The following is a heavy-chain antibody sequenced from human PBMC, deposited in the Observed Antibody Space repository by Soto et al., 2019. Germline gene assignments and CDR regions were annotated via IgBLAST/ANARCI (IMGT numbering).Heavy chain of an antibody. CDR1: GGSIIGFY. CDR3: ARDQYGFRSGSYYYAMEV. CDR2: IFYAGTT. Sequence: SETLSLTCTVSGGSIIGFYWSWMRQPPGKGLERIGYIFYAGTTLYTPSLKSRVTISVDTSKNQFSLKLSSVTAADTAVYYCARDQYGFRSGSYYYAMEVWGQGTKVTVSS. V-gene: IGHV4-59*01. D-gene: IGHD3-3*01. J-gene: IGHJ6*02.